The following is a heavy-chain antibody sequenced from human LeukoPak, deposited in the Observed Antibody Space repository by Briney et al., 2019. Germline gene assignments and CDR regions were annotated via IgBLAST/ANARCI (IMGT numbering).Heavy chain of an antibody. J-gene: IGHJ5*02. Sequence: ASVKVSCKASGYTFTGYYMHWVRQAPGQGLEWMGWINPNSGGTNYAQKFQGRVTMTRDTSISTAYMELSRLRSDDTAVYYCARVRIRGMATLGANWFDPWGQGTLVTVSS. V-gene: IGHV1-2*02. CDR2: INPNSGGT. D-gene: IGHD5-24*01. CDR1: GYTFTGYY. CDR3: ARVRIRGMATLGANWFDP.